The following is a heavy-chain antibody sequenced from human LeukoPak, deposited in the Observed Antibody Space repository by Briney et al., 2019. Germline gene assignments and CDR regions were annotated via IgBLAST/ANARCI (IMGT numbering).Heavy chain of an antibody. D-gene: IGHD6-6*01. Sequence: SETLSLTCATSGGSFSDYYWSWIRQPPGKGLEWIGEINHSGSTNYTPSLKTRVTISVDTSKNQFSLKVSSVTAADTAVYYCARLYEYSRNYYYYYYMDVWGKGTTVTVSS. V-gene: IGHV4-34*01. CDR1: GGSFSDYY. CDR2: INHSGST. J-gene: IGHJ6*03. CDR3: ARLYEYSRNYYYYYYMDV.